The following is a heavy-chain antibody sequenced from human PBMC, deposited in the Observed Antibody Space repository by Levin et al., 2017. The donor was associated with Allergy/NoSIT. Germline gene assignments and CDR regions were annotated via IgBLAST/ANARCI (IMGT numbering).Heavy chain of an antibody. Sequence: NTSETLSLTCAVYGGSFSGYYWSWIRQPPGKGLEWIGEINHSGSTNYNPSLKSRVTISVDTSKNQFSLKLSSVTAADTAVYYCARGRITMVRGVRSHYYYGMDVWGQGTTVTVSS. CDR3: ARGRITMVRGVRSHYYYGMDV. CDR1: GGSFSGYY. CDR2: INHSGST. D-gene: IGHD3-10*01. J-gene: IGHJ6*02. V-gene: IGHV4-34*01.